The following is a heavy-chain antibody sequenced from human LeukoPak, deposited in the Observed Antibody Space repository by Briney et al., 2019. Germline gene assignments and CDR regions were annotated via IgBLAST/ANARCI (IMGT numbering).Heavy chain of an antibody. CDR2: IYPGDSDT. CDR3: ARHGSDANYYYYMDV. V-gene: IGHV5-51*01. CDR1: GYSFTSYW. J-gene: IGHJ6*03. Sequence: GESLKISCKGSGYSFTSYWIGWVRQMPGKGLEWMGIIYPGDSDTRYSPSFQGQVTISADKSISTAYLQWSSLKASDTAMYYCARHGSDANYYYYMDVWGKGTTVTVSS.